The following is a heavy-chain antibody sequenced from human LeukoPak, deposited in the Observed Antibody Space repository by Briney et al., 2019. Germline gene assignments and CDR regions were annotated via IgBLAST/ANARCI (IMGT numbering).Heavy chain of an antibody. V-gene: IGHV3-23*01. Sequence: PGGSLRLSCAASGFTFATHGMSWVRQVPGKGLEWVSAISVGGLYTYYADSVRGRFTISRDNSKSALYLQMNSLRSEDTAMYHCVKEGSHSDGGHSPTFDSWGQGTLVTVSS. D-gene: IGHD5-24*01. CDR3: VKEGSHSDGGHSPTFDS. J-gene: IGHJ4*02. CDR1: GFTFATHG. CDR2: ISVGGLYT.